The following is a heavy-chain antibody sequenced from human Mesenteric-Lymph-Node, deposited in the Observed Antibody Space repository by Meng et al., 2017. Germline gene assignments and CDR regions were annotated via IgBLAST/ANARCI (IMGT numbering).Heavy chain of an antibody. D-gene: IGHD3-9*01. CDR3: ASPERYYDILTGKTDPGFFDY. V-gene: IGHV1-2*06. J-gene: IGHJ4*02. Sequence: ASVKVSCKASGYTFTGYYMHWVRPAPGQGLEWMGRINPNSGGTNYAQKFQGRVTMTRDTSISTAYMELSRLRSDDTAVYYCASPERYYDILTGKTDPGFFDYWGQGTLVTVSS. CDR1: GYTFTGYY. CDR2: INPNSGGT.